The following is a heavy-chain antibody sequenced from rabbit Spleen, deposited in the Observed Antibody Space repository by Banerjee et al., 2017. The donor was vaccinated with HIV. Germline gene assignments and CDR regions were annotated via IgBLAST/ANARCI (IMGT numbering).Heavy chain of an antibody. CDR3: ARDSTGGSYFAY. D-gene: IGHD8-1*01. V-gene: IGHV1S7*01. CDR1: GFTLSSYY. J-gene: IGHJ2*01. Sequence: QLKESGGGLVQPGGSLKLSCKASGFTLSSYYMNWVRQAPGKGLEWIGYIDPLFGITYYANCVNGRFSISRENAKNTVFLQMTSLTTADTAIYFCARDSTGGSYFAYRGQGTMVTVS. CDR2: IDPLFGIT.